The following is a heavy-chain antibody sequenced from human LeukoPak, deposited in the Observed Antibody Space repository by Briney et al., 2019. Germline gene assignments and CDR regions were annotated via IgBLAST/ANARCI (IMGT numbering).Heavy chain of an antibody. CDR1: GGTFSSYA. V-gene: IGHV1-2*02. CDR2: LNPNSGGT. CDR3: ARVGGYCTTTSCSYGMDV. Sequence: ASVKVSCKASGGTFSSYAISWVRQAPGQGLEWMGWLNPNSGGTNYAQKFQGRVTMTRDTSISTAYVELSSLTSDDTAVYYCARVGGYCTTTSCSYGMDVWGQGTTVTVSS. D-gene: IGHD2-2*01. J-gene: IGHJ6*02.